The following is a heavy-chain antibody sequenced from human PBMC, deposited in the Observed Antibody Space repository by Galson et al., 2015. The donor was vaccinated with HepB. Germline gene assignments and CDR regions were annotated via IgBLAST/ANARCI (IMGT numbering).Heavy chain of an antibody. V-gene: IGHV3-48*01. J-gene: IGHJ4*02. CDR3: ARDRVLRGGIDVRYFDY. D-gene: IGHD3-10*01. CDR1: GFTFSSYS. CDR2: ISSSSSTI. Sequence: SLRLSCAASGFTFSSYSMNWVRQAPGKGLEWVSYISSSSSTIYYADSVKGRFTISRDNAKNSLYLQMNSLRAEDTAVYYCARDRVLRGGIDVRYFDYWGQGTLVTVSS.